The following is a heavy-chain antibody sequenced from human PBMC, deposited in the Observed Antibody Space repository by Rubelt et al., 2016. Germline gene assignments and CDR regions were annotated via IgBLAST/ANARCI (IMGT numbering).Heavy chain of an antibody. V-gene: IGHV3-48*02. D-gene: IGHD2-2*01. CDR2: ISSSSSTI. CDR1: GFTFRSYR. J-gene: IGHJ4*02. Sequence: EVQLVESGGGLVQPGGSLRLSCAASGFTFRSYRLNWVRHAPGNGLEWVSYISSSSSTIYYAESVKGRFTSSRDNAKNSLYLQMNSLRDDDTAVYYCATQGYCSSTSCYGAYWGQGTLVTVSS. CDR3: ATQGYCSSTSCYGAY.